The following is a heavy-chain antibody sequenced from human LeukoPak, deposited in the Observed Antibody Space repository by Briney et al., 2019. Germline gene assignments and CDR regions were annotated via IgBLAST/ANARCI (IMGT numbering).Heavy chain of an antibody. V-gene: IGHV3-23*01. CDR2: ISGSGGST. Sequence: GRSLRLSCAASGFTFSSYAMSWVRQAPGKGLEWVSAISGSGGSTYYADSVKGRFTISRDNSKNTLYLQMNSLRAEDTAVYYCAKGPRHYYDSSGPSDYWGQGTLVTVSS. CDR1: GFTFSSYA. CDR3: AKGPRHYYDSSGPSDY. D-gene: IGHD3-22*01. J-gene: IGHJ4*02.